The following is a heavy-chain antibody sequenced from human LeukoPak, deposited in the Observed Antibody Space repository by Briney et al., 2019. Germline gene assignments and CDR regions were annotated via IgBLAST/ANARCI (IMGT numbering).Heavy chain of an antibody. CDR3: ARDQGKWLIYYYYYMDV. Sequence: GGSLRLSCAASGFTFSSYSMNWVRQAPGKGLEWVSSFSSSSSYIYYADSVKGRFTISRDNAKNSLYLQMNSLRAEDTAVYYCARDQGKWLIYYYYYMDVWGKGTTVTVSS. J-gene: IGHJ6*03. CDR2: FSSSSSYI. CDR1: GFTFSSYS. V-gene: IGHV3-21*01. D-gene: IGHD6-19*01.